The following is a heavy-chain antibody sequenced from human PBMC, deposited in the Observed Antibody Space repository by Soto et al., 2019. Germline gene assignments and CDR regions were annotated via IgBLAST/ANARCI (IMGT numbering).Heavy chain of an antibody. CDR1: GYTFTGYY. D-gene: IGHD2-2*01. V-gene: IGHV1-2*02. Sequence: GASVKVSCKASGYTFTGYYMHWVRQAPGQGLEWMGWINPNSGGTNYAQKFQGRVTMTRDTSISTAYMELSRLRSDDTAVYYCARDKDSPYCSSTSCHDAFDIWGQGTMVTVSS. J-gene: IGHJ3*02. CDR3: ARDKDSPYCSSTSCHDAFDI. CDR2: INPNSGGT.